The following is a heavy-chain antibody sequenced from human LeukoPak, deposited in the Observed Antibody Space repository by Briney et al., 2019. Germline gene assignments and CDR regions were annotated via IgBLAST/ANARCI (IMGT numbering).Heavy chain of an antibody. J-gene: IGHJ4*02. D-gene: IGHD5-18*01. V-gene: IGHV3-49*04. Sequence: PGGSLRLSCTASGFTFGDYAMSWVRQAPGKGLEGVGFIRSKAYGGTTEYAASVKGRFTISRDDSKSITYLQVNSLKTEDTAVYYCSRVRGYSYGYGDYWGQGTLVTVSA. CDR1: GFTFGDYA. CDR3: SRVRGYSYGYGDY. CDR2: IRSKAYGGTT.